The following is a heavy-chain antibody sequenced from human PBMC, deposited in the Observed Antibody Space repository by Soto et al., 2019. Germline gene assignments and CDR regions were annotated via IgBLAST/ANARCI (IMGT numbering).Heavy chain of an antibody. J-gene: IGHJ6*02. CDR1: GFTFSSYW. D-gene: IGHD3-22*01. Sequence: GGSLRLSCAASGFTFSSYWMSWVRQAPGKGLEWVANIKQDGSEKYYVDSVKGRFTISRDNAKNSLYLQMNSLRAEDTAVYYCARDLSYYDSSGLVQFYDYYGMDVWGQGTTVTVSS. CDR3: ARDLSYYDSSGLVQFYDYYGMDV. CDR2: IKQDGSEK. V-gene: IGHV3-7*01.